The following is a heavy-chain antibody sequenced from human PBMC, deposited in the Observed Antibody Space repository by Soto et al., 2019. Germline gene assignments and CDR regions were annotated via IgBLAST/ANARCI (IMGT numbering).Heavy chain of an antibody. Sequence: ASVKVSCKASGYTFTSYDINWVRQATGQGLEWMGWMNPNSGNTGYAQKFQGRVTMTRNTSISTDYMELSSLRSEDTAVYYCARVLITMVRGAPDYWGQGTLVTVS. J-gene: IGHJ4*02. CDR3: ARVLITMVRGAPDY. CDR2: MNPNSGNT. D-gene: IGHD3-10*01. CDR1: GYTFTSYD. V-gene: IGHV1-8*01.